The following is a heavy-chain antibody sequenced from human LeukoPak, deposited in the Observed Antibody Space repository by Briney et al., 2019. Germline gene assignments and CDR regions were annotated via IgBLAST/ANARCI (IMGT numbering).Heavy chain of an antibody. Sequence: PSETLSLTCTVSGGSVSSGSYYWSWIRQPPGKGLEWIGYIYYSGSTNYNPSLKSRVTISVDTSKNQFSLKLSSVTAADTAVYYCARDGGDGYNHSPFDYWGQGTLVTVSS. J-gene: IGHJ4*02. CDR1: GGSVSSGSYY. CDR3: ARDGGDGYNHSPFDY. V-gene: IGHV4-61*01. D-gene: IGHD5-24*01. CDR2: IYYSGST.